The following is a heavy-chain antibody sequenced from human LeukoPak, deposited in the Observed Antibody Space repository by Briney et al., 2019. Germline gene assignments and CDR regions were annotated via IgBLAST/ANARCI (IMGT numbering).Heavy chain of an antibody. V-gene: IGHV3-30*02. CDR3: AKDRDPYCSGGSCYPFDY. J-gene: IGHJ4*02. CDR2: IRYDGSNK. Sequence: GGSLRLSCAASGFTFSSYGMHWVRQAPGKGLEWVAFIRYDGSNKYYADSVKGRFTISRDNSKNTLYLQMNSLRAEDTAVYYCAKDRDPYCSGGSCYPFDYWGQGTGVTVSS. D-gene: IGHD2-15*01. CDR1: GFTFSSYG.